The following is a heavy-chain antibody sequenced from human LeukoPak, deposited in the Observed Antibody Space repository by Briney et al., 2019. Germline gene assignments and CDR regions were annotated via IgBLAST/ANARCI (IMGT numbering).Heavy chain of an antibody. CDR2: IKSKTDGGTT. J-gene: IGHJ4*02. CDR1: GFTFSNAW. Sequence: GGSLRLSCAASGFTFSNAWMSWVRQAPGKGLEWVGRIKSKTDGGTTDYAAPVKGRFTISRDDSKNTLYLQMNSLKTEDTAVYYCARVFHDSSGYYPYYFDYWGQGTLVPVSS. D-gene: IGHD3-22*01. V-gene: IGHV3-15*01. CDR3: ARVFHDSSGYYPYYFDY.